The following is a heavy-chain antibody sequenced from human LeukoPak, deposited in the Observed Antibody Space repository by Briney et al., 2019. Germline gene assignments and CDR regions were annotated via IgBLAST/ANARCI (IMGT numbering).Heavy chain of an antibody. J-gene: IGHJ5*02. D-gene: IGHD1-7*01. V-gene: IGHV4-34*01. CDR2: INHSRST. CDR1: GGSFSGYY. CDR3: ARDETGTTAQATYNWFDP. Sequence: SETLSLTCAVYGGSFSGYYWSWIRQPPGKGLEWIGEINHSRSTNYNPSLKSRVTISVDTSKNQFSLKLSSVTAADTAVYYCARDETGTTAQATYNWFDPWGQGTLVTVSS.